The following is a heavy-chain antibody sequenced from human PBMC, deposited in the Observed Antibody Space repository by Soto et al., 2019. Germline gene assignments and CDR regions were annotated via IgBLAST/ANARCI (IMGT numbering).Heavy chain of an antibody. J-gene: IGHJ5*02. Sequence: TSETLSLTCTVSGGSIGSSNCYWGWVRQPPGKGLEWIDSIYYSGNTYYNPSLKSRVTISVDTSKDQFFLKLSSVTAADTAVYYCARQPILAAAGPKSPLDPWGQGTLVTVSS. CDR1: GGSIGSSNCY. CDR2: IYYSGNT. CDR3: ARQPILAAAGPKSPLDP. V-gene: IGHV4-39*01. D-gene: IGHD6-25*01.